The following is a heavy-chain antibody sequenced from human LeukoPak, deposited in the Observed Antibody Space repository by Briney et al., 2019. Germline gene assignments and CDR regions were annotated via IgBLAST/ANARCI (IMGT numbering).Heavy chain of an antibody. CDR2: IYPDDSDT. D-gene: IGHD1-14*01. CDR3: ARSRWGTFFDS. Sequence: GESLKISCNGSKDTFDNYWIGWVRQMPGKGLEWMGIIYPDDSDTRYSPSFQGQVTISADKSINTAFLQWGSLKASDTALYFCARSRWGTFFDSWGQGALVTVSS. V-gene: IGHV5-51*01. J-gene: IGHJ4*02. CDR1: KDTFDNYW.